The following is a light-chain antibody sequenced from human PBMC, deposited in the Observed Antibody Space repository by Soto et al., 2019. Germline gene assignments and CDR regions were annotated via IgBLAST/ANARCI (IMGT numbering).Light chain of an antibody. CDR2: DAS. Sequence: DIQMTQSPSTLSASVGDRVTIACRASQSISSWLAWYQQKPGKAPKLQIYDASSLESGVPSRFSGSGSGTEFTLTISSLQPDDFATYYCQQYNSYQWTFGQGTKVEIK. J-gene: IGKJ1*01. CDR1: QSISSW. CDR3: QQYNSYQWT. V-gene: IGKV1-5*01.